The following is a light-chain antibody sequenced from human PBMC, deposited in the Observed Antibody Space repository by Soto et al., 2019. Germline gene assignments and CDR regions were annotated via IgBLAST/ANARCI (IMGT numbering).Light chain of an antibody. CDR2: DAS. CDR3: QQFARSPGT. J-gene: IGKJ1*01. CDR1: QNVSSSY. Sequence: EIGLTQSPGTLSLSPGARATLSCRASQNVSSSYLVWYQQKRGQAPRLLMFDASSRATGIPDRFSGSGSGTDFTLTISRLEPEDFAVYYCQQFARSPGTFGQGTKVDIK. V-gene: IGKV3-20*01.